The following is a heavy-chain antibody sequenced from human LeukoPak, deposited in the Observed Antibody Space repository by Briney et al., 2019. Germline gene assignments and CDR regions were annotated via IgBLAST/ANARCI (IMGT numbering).Heavy chain of an antibody. V-gene: IGHV3-30*18. CDR1: GFTFSSYG. CDR2: ISYDGSNK. J-gene: IGHJ6*02. Sequence: GRSLRLSCAASGFTFSSYGMHWVRQAPGKGLEWVAVISYDGSNKYYADSVKGRFTISRENSKNTLYLQMNSLRAEDTAVYYCAKGSYSSGVPLWYYYGMDVWGQGTTVTVSS. CDR3: AKGSYSSGVPLWYYYGMDV. D-gene: IGHD6-19*01.